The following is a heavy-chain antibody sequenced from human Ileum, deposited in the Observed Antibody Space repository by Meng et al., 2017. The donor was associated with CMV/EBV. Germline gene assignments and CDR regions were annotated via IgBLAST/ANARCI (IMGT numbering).Heavy chain of an antibody. D-gene: IGHD3-3*01. V-gene: IGHV3-74*01. CDR1: GFTLSSYW. CDR2: LNSDGTNT. Sequence: ASGFTLSSYWMHWVRQARGKGLVWVSRLNSDGTNTAYADSVKGRFTISRDNAKNTLYLQMHSLRAEDTAVYYCARPTIGVFSLAFEIWGQGALVTVSS. CDR3: ARPTIGVFSLAFEI. J-gene: IGHJ3*02.